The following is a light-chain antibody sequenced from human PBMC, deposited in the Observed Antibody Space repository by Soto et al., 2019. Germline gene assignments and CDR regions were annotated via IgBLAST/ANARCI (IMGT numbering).Light chain of an antibody. CDR2: KAS. J-gene: IGKJ4*01. V-gene: IGKV1-5*03. CDR1: QSISSW. Sequence: DIKMTQSPSTLSASVGDRVTITCRASQSISSWLAWYQQKPGKDPKRLIYKASSFESGVPPRFSGSGSGAEFTLTISTLQPDEFTTYYCQQYDSFSLTFGGGAKVEIK. CDR3: QQYDSFSLT.